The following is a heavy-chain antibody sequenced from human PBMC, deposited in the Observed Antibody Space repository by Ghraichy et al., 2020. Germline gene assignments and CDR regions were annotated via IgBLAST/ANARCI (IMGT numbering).Heavy chain of an antibody. CDR1: GFRFSDHY. Sequence: GESLNISCAASGFRFSDHYMDWVRQAPGKGLEWVGRTRNKANSYTTEYAASGKGRFTISRDDSKNSLYLQMNSLKTEDTAVYYCARAIGLENYLDVWGKGTTVTVSS. V-gene: IGHV3-72*01. D-gene: IGHD5-24*01. CDR3: ARAIGLENYLDV. CDR2: TRNKANSYTT. J-gene: IGHJ6*03.